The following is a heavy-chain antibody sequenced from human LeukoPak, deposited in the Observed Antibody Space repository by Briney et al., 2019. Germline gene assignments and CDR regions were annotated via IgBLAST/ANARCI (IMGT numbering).Heavy chain of an antibody. CDR2: ISTSGTYI. J-gene: IGHJ4*02. CDR1: GFTFSSYS. D-gene: IGHD3-22*01. Sequence: GGSLRLSCAASGFTFSSYSMNWVRQAPGKGLEWASSISTSGTYIYYGDSVKGRFTISRDNAKTSLYLQMDNLGAEDTAVYYCARDLEDYNSGGYYLGCWGQGTLVTVSS. V-gene: IGHV3-21*01. CDR3: ARDLEDYNSGGYYLGC.